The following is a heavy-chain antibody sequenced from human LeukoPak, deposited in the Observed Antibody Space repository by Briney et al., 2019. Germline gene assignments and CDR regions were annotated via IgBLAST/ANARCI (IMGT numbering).Heavy chain of an antibody. CDR2: IYYTGSA. CDR1: GGSVTSRPHF. Sequence: SETLSLTCTVSGGSVTSRPHFWAWIRQTPGKGLEWIGTIYYTGSANYNPSLKSRVTMSVDTSKDHFSLNLSSVTATDTAVYFCVRLLGGYFAGHTFDIWGPGTVVSVSS. D-gene: IGHD3-9*01. J-gene: IGHJ3*02. V-gene: IGHV4-39*02. CDR3: VRLLGGYFAGHTFDI.